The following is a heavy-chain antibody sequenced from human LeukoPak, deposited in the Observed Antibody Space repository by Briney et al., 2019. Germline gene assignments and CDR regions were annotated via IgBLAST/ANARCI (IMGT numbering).Heavy chain of an antibody. Sequence: ASVKVSCKASGYTFTGYYMHWVPQAPGQGLEWIGYIYPNSGATKYAQKFQGRVTMTRDTSISTAYMELSGLGSDDTAVYYCGTLLSNGPFDYWGQGSLVTVSS. CDR2: IYPNSGAT. CDR1: GYTFTGYY. V-gene: IGHV1-2*02. CDR3: GTLLSNGPFDY. J-gene: IGHJ4*02.